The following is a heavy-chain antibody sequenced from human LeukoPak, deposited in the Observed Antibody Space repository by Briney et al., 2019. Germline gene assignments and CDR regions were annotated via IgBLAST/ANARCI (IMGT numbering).Heavy chain of an antibody. V-gene: IGHV4-30-2*01. CDR3: ARDTSTWFDP. D-gene: IGHD2/OR15-2a*01. Sequence: SGTLSLTCAVSGGSISSGGYSWSWIRQPPGKGLEWIGYIYHSGSTYYNPSLKSRVTISVDRSKNQFSLKLSSVIAADTAVYYCARDTSTWFDPWGQGTLVTVSS. CDR1: GGSISSGGYS. CDR2: IYHSGST. J-gene: IGHJ5*02.